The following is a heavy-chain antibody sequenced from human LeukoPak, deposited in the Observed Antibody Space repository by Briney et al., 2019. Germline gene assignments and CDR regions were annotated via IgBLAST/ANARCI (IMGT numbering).Heavy chain of an antibody. J-gene: IGHJ4*02. CDR3: ARETYGRYFDY. CDR1: GCSVSSGSYY. CDR2: IYYSGST. V-gene: IGHV4-61*01. Sequence: SETLSLTCTVSGCSVSSGSYYWSWIRQPPGKGLEWIGYIYYSGSTNYNPSLKSRVTISVDTSKNQFSLKLSSVTAADTAVYYCARETYGRYFDYWGQGALVTVSS. D-gene: IGHD4-17*01.